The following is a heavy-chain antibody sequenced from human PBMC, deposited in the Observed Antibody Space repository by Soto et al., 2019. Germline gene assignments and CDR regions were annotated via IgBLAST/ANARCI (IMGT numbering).Heavy chain of an antibody. CDR1: GGYFSTYY. J-gene: IGHJ3*02. D-gene: IGHD1-26*01. CDR3: ARGGSNYWPGALDI. V-gene: IGHV4-34*01. Sequence: QLQQWGAGLLKPSENLSLTCVVSGGYFSTYYYNWIRQSPGKRLEWIGEINHSGNNNYSPSLKSRFTMSLDTSENQFSMKLTAVTAADKAVYYCARGGSNYWPGALDIWGQGTMVTVSS. CDR2: INHSGNN.